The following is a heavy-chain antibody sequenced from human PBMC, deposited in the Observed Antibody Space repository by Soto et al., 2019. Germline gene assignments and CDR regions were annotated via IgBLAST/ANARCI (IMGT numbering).Heavy chain of an antibody. CDR1: GFSFSNHA. CDR3: AKALLTLGGSQSAYVDH. D-gene: IGHD3-16*01. CDR2: IAYEGINK. J-gene: IGHJ4*02. V-gene: IGHV3-30-3*01. Sequence: QVQLVASGGGVVQPGRSLRLSCAASGFSFSNHAMHWVRQAPGKGLEWVAVIAYEGINKYHAYSGKGRFTISRDNSQATLYLQIDRLRHEDTALCYCAKALLTLGGSQSAYVDHWGQGAAVTCTS.